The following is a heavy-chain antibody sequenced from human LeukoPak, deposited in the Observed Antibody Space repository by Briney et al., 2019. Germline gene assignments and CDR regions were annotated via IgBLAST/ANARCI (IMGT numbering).Heavy chain of an antibody. CDR1: GFAFSSFE. CDR3: AELGITMIGGV. V-gene: IGHV3-48*03. Sequence: GGSLRLSCVASGFAFSSFEMNWVRQAPGKGLEWVSYISSSGTTIYYGDSVKGRFTISRDNAKNSLYLQMNSLRAEDTAVYYCAELGITMIGGVWGKGTTVTISS. J-gene: IGHJ6*04. D-gene: IGHD3-10*02. CDR2: ISSSGTTI.